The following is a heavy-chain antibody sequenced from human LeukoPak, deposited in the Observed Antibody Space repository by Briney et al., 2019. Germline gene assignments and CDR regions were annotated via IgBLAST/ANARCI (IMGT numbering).Heavy chain of an antibody. D-gene: IGHD3-9*01. CDR1: GYTFTSYG. CDR2: ISAYNGNT. J-gene: IGHJ4*02. CDR3: ARRGLRYFDWAQTPFDY. Sequence: GASVKVSCKASGYTFTSYGISWVRQAPGQGLEWVGWISAYNGNTNYAQKLQGRVTMTTDTSTSTAYMELRSLRSDDTAVYYCARRGLRYFDWAQTPFDYWGQGTLVTVSS. V-gene: IGHV1-18*01.